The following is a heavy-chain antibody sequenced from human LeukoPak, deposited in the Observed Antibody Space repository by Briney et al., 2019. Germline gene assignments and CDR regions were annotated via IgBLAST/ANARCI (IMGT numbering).Heavy chain of an antibody. J-gene: IGHJ4*02. Sequence: SETLSLTCTVSGDSISSYPWSWIRQPAGKELEWIGRIYASGSTTCNPSPKSRVTVSVDTSKNQFSLKLNSVTAADTAVYYCARFGDGYNLRFVYWGQGTLVTVVS. V-gene: IGHV4-4*07. D-gene: IGHD5-24*01. CDR3: ARFGDGYNLRFVY. CDR2: IYASGST. CDR1: GDSISSYP.